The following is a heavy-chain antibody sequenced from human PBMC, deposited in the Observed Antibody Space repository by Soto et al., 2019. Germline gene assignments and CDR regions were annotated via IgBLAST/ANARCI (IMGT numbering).Heavy chain of an antibody. D-gene: IGHD2-21*02. V-gene: IGHV5-10-1*01. CDR1: GYSFTSYW. CDR3: ATSALVVTAYYYYGMDV. CDR2: IDPSDSYA. J-gene: IGHJ6*02. Sequence: GESLKISCKGSGYSFTSYWISWVRQMPGKGLEWMGRIDPSDSYANYSPSFQGHVTISADKSISTAYLQWSSLKASDTAMYYCATSALVVTAYYYYGMDVWGQGTTVTVSS.